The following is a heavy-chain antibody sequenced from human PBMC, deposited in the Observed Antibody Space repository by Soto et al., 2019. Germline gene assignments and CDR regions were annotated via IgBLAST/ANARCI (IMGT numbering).Heavy chain of an antibody. CDR2: INPNSGGT. CDR3: ARDVRYYYDSSGYLPEYFQH. Sequence: ASVKVSCKASGYTFTGYYMHWVRQAPGQGLEWMGWINPNSGGTNYAQKFQGRVTMTRDTSISTAYMELSRLRSDDTAVYYCARDVRYYYDSSGYLPEYFQHWGQGTLVTVSS. D-gene: IGHD3-22*01. CDR1: GYTFTGYY. V-gene: IGHV1-2*02. J-gene: IGHJ1*01.